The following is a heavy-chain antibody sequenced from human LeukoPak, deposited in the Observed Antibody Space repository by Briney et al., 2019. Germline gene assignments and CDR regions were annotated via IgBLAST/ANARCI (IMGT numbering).Heavy chain of an antibody. Sequence: GGSLRLPCAASGFTFSSYAMHWVRQAPGKGLEWVAVISYDGSNKYYADSVKGRFTISRDNSKNTLYLQMNSLRAEDTAVYYCARDRPFNIAVAGTSFDYWGQGTLVTVSS. CDR3: ARDRPFNIAVAGTSFDY. V-gene: IGHV3-30*04. J-gene: IGHJ4*02. CDR1: GFTFSSYA. D-gene: IGHD6-19*01. CDR2: ISYDGSNK.